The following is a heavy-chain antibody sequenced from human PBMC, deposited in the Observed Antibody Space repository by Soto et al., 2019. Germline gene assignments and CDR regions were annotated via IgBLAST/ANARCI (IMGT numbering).Heavy chain of an antibody. V-gene: IGHV4-59*01. Sequence: PSETLSLTCSVSGGSISSGYWTWIRQPPGKVLEWIGYIYYGGSINYNPSLKSRVIISVDTAKNQFSLRLSSVSAADTAVYYCTGAYYDVSGYSLDPWGQGTSVTVSS. CDR2: IYYGGSI. D-gene: IGHD3-22*01. J-gene: IGHJ5*02. CDR3: TGAYYDVSGYSLDP. CDR1: GGSISSGY.